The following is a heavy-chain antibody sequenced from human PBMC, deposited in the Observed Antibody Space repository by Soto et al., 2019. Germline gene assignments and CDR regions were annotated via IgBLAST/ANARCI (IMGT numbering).Heavy chain of an antibody. D-gene: IGHD2-8*01. CDR3: ARHLFSRSRYCTNGVCYNWFDP. J-gene: IGHJ5*02. Sequence: ASETLSLTCTVSGGSISSSSYYWGWIRQPPXKGLEWIGSIYYSGSTYYNPSLKSRVTISVDTSKNQFSLKLSSVTAADTAVYYCARHLFSRSRYCTNGVCYNWFDPWGQGTLVTVSS. CDR1: GGSISSSSYY. CDR2: IYYSGST. V-gene: IGHV4-39*01.